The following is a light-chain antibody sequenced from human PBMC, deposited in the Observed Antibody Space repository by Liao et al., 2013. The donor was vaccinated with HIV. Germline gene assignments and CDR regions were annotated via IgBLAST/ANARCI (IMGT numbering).Light chain of an antibody. Sequence: SYELTQPPSVSVSPGQTATIPCSGDKLGDKFACWYQQKPGQSPVVVIYQDFLRPSGIPERFSASNSGNTATLTISGAQALDEADYYCQTWDTGTGVFGTGTKVTVL. CDR3: QTWDTGTGV. V-gene: IGLV3-1*01. CDR2: QDF. CDR1: KLGDKF. J-gene: IGLJ1*01.